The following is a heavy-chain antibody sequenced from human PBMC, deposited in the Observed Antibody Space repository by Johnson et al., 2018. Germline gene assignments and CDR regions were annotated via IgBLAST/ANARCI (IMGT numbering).Heavy chain of an antibody. D-gene: IGHD2-8*01. CDR1: GFTFSNHW. V-gene: IGHV3-7*01. J-gene: IGHJ3*01. CDR2: IKQDGSDK. Sequence: VQSGGSLRLSCEASGFTFSNHWMSWVRQAPGKGLEWVANIKQDGSDKNYVDSVKGRFTISRDNAQNSLYLQRNSLRAEETAVYYSVRNGGAFDFWGQGTRVTVSS. CDR3: VRNGGAFDF.